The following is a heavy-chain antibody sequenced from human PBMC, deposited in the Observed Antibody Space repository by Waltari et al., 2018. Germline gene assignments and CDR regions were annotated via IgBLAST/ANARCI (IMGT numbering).Heavy chain of an antibody. CDR3: ARARGVGATHSEFDY. J-gene: IGHJ4*02. CDR2: INHSGST. V-gene: IGHV4-34*01. Sequence: QVQLQQWGAGLLKPSETLSLTCAVYGGSFSGYYWSWIRQPPGKGLEWIGEINHSGSTSYSPYRKSRVTISVDTSKNQFSLKLSSVTAADTAVYYCARARGVGATHSEFDYWGQGTLVTVSS. CDR1: GGSFSGYY. D-gene: IGHD1-26*01.